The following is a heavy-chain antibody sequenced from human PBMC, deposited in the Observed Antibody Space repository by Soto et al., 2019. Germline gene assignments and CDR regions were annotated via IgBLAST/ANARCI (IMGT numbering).Heavy chain of an antibody. CDR2: INWNGGST. V-gene: IGHV3-20*04. Sequence: EVQLVESGGGVVRPGGSLRLSCAASGFTFDDYGMSWVRQAPGKGLEWVSGINWNGGSTGYADSVKGRFTISRDNAKNSRYRQMNRLRAEDTAWYYCARDLLAVAGTVGMDVWGQGTTVTVSS. D-gene: IGHD6-19*01. J-gene: IGHJ6*02. CDR3: ARDLLAVAGTVGMDV. CDR1: GFTFDDYG.